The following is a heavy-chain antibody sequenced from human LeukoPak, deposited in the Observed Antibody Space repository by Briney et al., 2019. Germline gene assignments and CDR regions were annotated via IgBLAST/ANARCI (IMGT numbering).Heavy chain of an antibody. CDR3: ARGGSSSWHELYNWFDP. D-gene: IGHD6-13*01. CDR1: GGSISSGSYY. V-gene: IGHV4-61*02. J-gene: IGHJ5*02. Sequence: SQTLSLTCTVSGGSISSGSYYWSWIRQPAGKGLEWIGRIYTSGSTNYNPSLKSRVTVSVDTSKNQFSLKLSSVTAADTAVYYCARGGSSSWHELYNWFDPWGQETLVTVSS. CDR2: IYTSGST.